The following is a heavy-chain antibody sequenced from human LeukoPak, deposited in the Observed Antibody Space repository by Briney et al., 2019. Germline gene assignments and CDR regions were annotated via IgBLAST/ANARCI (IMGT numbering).Heavy chain of an antibody. CDR2: IYYSGST. V-gene: IGHV4-59*01. CDR1: GDSINAYY. D-gene: IGHD5-24*01. Sequence: PSETLSLTCSVSGDSINAYYWSWIRQPPGKGLEWIGYIYYSGSTDYNPSLKSRVIISVDTSKNQFSLKLNSVTAADTAVYYCARGDGYNPVDYWGQGTLVTVSS. CDR3: ARGDGYNPVDY. J-gene: IGHJ4*02.